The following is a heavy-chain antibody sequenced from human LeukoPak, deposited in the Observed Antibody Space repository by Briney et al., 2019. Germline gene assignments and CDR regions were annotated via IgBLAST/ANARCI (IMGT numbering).Heavy chain of an antibody. V-gene: IGHV3-23*01. CDR3: ARDPNSIAAAGTGDY. J-gene: IGHJ4*02. D-gene: IGHD6-13*01. CDR1: GFTFSSYA. CDR2: ISGSGGST. Sequence: GGSLRLSCAASGFTFSSYAMSWVRQAPGKGLEWVSAISGSGGSTYYADSVKGRFTISRDNAKNSLYLQMNNLRAEDTAVYYCARDPNSIAAAGTGDYWGQGTLVTVSS.